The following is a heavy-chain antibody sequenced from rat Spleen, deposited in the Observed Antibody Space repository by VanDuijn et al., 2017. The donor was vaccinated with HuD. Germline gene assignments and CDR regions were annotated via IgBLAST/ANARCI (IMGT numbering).Heavy chain of an antibody. V-gene: IGHV5-7*01. J-gene: IGHJ3*01. Sequence: EVQLVESGGGLVQPGRSMKLSCAASGFTFSNYYMAWVRQAPKKGLEWVASISYDVSSTYYRDSVKGRFTISRDNAKSTLYLQMASLNSEDTATYYCARQSYGRDYWGQGSLVTVSS. CDR2: ISYDVSST. CDR3: ARQSYGRDY. CDR1: GFTFSNYY. D-gene: IGHD4-2*01.